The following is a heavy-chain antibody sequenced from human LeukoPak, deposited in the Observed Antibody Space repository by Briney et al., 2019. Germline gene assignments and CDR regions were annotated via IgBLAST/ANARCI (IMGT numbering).Heavy chain of an antibody. J-gene: IGHJ6*03. CDR1: GFNFSTYT. CDR2: ITTSSDTI. CDR3: AKDSAFYYIDV. V-gene: IGHV3-48*01. D-gene: IGHD3-10*01. Sequence: PGGSLRLSCAASGFNFSTYTMNWVRQAPGKGLEWLSYITTSSDTIYYADSVKGRFTISRDNANNSLYLQMNSLKGDDTAVYYCAKDSAFYYIDVWGKGTTVIISS.